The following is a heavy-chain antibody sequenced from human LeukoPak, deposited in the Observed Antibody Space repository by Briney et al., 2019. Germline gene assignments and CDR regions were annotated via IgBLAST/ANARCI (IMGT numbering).Heavy chain of an antibody. Sequence: SETLSLTCTVSGGSINTYSWAWIRQPPGKGLEWIGYFHYSGSTNYNPSLKSRGTIALDTSKNQFSLKLSSVTAADTAVYYCARSLYVWGSYRYTIFDYWGQGTLVTVSS. J-gene: IGHJ4*02. CDR2: FHYSGST. CDR3: ARSLYVWGSYRYTIFDY. D-gene: IGHD3-16*02. V-gene: IGHV4-59*12. CDR1: GGSINTYS.